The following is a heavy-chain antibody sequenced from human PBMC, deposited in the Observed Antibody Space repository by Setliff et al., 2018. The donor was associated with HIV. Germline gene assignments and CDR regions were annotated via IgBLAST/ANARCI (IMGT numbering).Heavy chain of an antibody. CDR3: VRDKWLVPDTFDI. CDR2: ISSSSSYI. J-gene: IGHJ3*02. V-gene: IGHV3-21*04. Sequence: LRLSCAASGFTFSSYSMNWVRQAPGKGLEWVSSISSSSSYIYYADSVKGRFTISRDNAKNSLYLQMNSLRAEDTAAYYCVRDKWLVPDTFDIWGQGTMVTVSS. CDR1: GFTFSSYS. D-gene: IGHD6-19*01.